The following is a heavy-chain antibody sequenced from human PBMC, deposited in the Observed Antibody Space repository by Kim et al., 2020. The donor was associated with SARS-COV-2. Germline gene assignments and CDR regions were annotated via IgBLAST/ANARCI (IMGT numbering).Heavy chain of an antibody. V-gene: IGHV5-51*01. CDR3: ARESHGYSSGWYTINGMDV. Sequence: GESLKISCKGSGYSFTSYWIGWVRQMPGKGLEWMGIIYPGDSDTRYSPSFQGQVTISADKSISTAYLQWSSLKASDTAMYYCARESHGYSSGWYTINGMDVWGQGTTVSVSS. D-gene: IGHD6-19*01. CDR1: GYSFTSYW. J-gene: IGHJ6*02. CDR2: IYPGDSDT.